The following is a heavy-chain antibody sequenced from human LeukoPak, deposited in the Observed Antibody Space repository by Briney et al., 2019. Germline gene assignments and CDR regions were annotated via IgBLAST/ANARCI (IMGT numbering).Heavy chain of an antibody. Sequence: GGSLRLSCAASGFTFSSYAMSWVRQAPGKGPEWVSGISGSGGSTYYADSVKGRFTISRDNSKNTLYLQMNSLRAEDTAMYYCAKGGVGSGKTFDSWGQGTLVTASS. J-gene: IGHJ4*02. V-gene: IGHV3-23*01. D-gene: IGHD3-10*01. CDR3: AKGGVGSGKTFDS. CDR2: ISGSGGST. CDR1: GFTFSSYA.